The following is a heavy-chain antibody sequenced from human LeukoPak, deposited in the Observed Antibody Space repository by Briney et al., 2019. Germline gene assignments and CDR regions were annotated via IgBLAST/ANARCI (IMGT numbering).Heavy chain of an antibody. V-gene: IGHV3-33*01. CDR1: QFSFSNYG. Sequence: GRSLRLSCAASQFSFSNYGMHWVRQPPGKGLEWVAVIWYDGSDRYYADSVKGRFTISRDNSKSTLYLQMNSLRAEDTAVYYCATEGFVVAAAGHIGYFHHWGQGTLVTVSS. CDR3: ATEGFVVAAAGHIGYFHH. J-gene: IGHJ1*01. CDR2: IWYDGSDR. D-gene: IGHD6-13*01.